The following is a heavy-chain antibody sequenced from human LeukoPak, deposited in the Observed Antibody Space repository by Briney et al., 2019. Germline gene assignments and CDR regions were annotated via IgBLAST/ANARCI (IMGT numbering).Heavy chain of an antibody. D-gene: IGHD3-10*01. Sequence: PSETLSLTCAVYGGSFSGYYWSWIRQPPGKGLEWIGEINHSGSTNYNPSLKSRVTISVDTSKNQFSLKLSFVTAADTAVYYCARGYGSGSYYPFDYWGQGTLVTVSS. CDR2: INHSGST. J-gene: IGHJ4*02. CDR3: ARGYGSGSYYPFDY. V-gene: IGHV4-34*01. CDR1: GGSFSGYY.